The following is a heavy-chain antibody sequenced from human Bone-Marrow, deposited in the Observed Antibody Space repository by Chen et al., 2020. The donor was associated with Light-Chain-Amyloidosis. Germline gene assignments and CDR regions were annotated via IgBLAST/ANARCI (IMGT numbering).Heavy chain of an antibody. CDR3: ARDRGRTYSDY. V-gene: IGHV3-48*02. J-gene: IGHJ4*02. CDR1: GFTFKHFG. CDR2: FSPSCSVI. Sequence: EVQLVESGGGLVQPGGSLKLSCAASGFTFKHFGMNWVRQAPGKGLEWLSYFSPSCSVIYQADSVKGLFIFSRDDAKHSLYLQMNSLRDGDTALYYCARDRGRTYSDYLGQGTLVTVSS.